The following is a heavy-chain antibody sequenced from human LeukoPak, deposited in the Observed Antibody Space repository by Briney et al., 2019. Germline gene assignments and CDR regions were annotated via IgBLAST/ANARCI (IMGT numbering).Heavy chain of an antibody. Sequence: ASVKVSCKASGYTFTGYYMHWVRQAPGQGLEWMGWINPNSGGTNYAQKFQGRVTMTRDTSISTAYMELSRLRSDDTAVYYCARDKYNFWSGYYTALFDYWGQGTLVTVPS. CDR1: GYTFTGYY. D-gene: IGHD3-3*01. CDR2: INPNSGGT. J-gene: IGHJ4*02. V-gene: IGHV1-2*02. CDR3: ARDKYNFWSGYYTALFDY.